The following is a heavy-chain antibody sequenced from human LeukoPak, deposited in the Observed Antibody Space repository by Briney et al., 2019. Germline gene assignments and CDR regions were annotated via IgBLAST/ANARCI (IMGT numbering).Heavy chain of an antibody. V-gene: IGHV4-4*07. Sequence: SETLSLTCTVSGGSISSYYWSWIRQPAGKGLEWIGRIYTSGSTNYNPSLKSRVIMSVDTSKNQFSLKLSSVTAADTAVYYCARGLMVRGVLEFDPWGQGTLVTVSS. CDR2: IYTSGST. CDR3: ARGLMVRGVLEFDP. D-gene: IGHD3-10*01. CDR1: GGSISSYY. J-gene: IGHJ5*02.